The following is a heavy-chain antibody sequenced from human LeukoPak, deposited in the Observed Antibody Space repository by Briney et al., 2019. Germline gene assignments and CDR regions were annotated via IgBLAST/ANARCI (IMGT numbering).Heavy chain of an antibody. Sequence: ASVKVSCKASGYTFTSYYMHWVRQAPGQGLEWMGWINPNSGGTNYAQKFQGRVTMTRDTSISTAYMELSRLRSDDTAVSYCARVDGSSWRLDYWGQGTLVTVSS. CDR2: INPNSGGT. CDR3: ARVDGSSWRLDY. D-gene: IGHD6-13*01. J-gene: IGHJ4*02. V-gene: IGHV1-2*02. CDR1: GYTFTSYY.